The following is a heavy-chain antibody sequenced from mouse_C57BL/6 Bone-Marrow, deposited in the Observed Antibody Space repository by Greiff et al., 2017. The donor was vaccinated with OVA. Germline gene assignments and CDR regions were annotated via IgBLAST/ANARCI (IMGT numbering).Heavy chain of an antibody. CDR3: ARDDYDG. V-gene: IGHV1-76*01. Sequence: QVQLQQSGAELVRPGASVKLSCKASGYTFTDYYINWVKQRPGQGLEWIARIYPGSGNTYYNEKFKGKATLTAEKSSSTAYMQLSSLTSEDSAVYFCARDDYDGWGTGTTVTVSS. J-gene: IGHJ1*03. D-gene: IGHD2-4*01. CDR1: GYTFTDYY. CDR2: IYPGSGNT.